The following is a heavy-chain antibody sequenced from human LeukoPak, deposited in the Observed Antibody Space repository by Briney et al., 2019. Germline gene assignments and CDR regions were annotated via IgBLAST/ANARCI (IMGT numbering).Heavy chain of an antibody. D-gene: IGHD2-2*01. CDR2: INTYNGIT. CDR3: AREFPGLLPTAPRGYYFDY. Sequence: ASVKVSCKASGYTFTSYGISWVRQAPGQGLEWMGWINTYNGITNYVQKLQGRVTMTTDTSTSTAYMELRSLRSDDTAVYYCAREFPGLLPTAPRGYYFDYWGQGTLVTVSS. CDR1: GYTFTSYG. J-gene: IGHJ4*02. V-gene: IGHV1-18*01.